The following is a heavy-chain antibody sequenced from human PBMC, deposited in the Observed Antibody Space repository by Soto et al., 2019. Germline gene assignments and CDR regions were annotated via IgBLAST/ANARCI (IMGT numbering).Heavy chain of an antibody. D-gene: IGHD4-17*01. V-gene: IGHV4-31*01. CDR1: GGSISSGGYY. CDR2: IYYSGST. CDR3: ARSSQSTGTTFVY. Sequence: QVQLQESGPGLVKPSQTLSLTCTVSGGSISSGGYYWSWIRQHPGKGLEWIGYIYYSGSTYYNPSLKSQVTIAVDTSKNQCSLKLSSVTAADTAVYYCARSSQSTGTTFVYWGQGTLVTVSS. J-gene: IGHJ4*02.